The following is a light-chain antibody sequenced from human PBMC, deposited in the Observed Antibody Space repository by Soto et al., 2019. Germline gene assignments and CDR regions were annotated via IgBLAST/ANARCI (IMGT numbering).Light chain of an antibody. CDR1: QSVSSY. CDR3: QQRSNWLT. J-gene: IGKJ4*01. Sequence: EIVLTQSPATLSLSPGERATLSCRASQSVSSYLAWYQQKPGQAPRLLIYDASNRATGIPARFSGSGSGTDFTLTISSLEPEDFGVYYCQQRSNWLTFGGGTKMETK. CDR2: DAS. V-gene: IGKV3-11*01.